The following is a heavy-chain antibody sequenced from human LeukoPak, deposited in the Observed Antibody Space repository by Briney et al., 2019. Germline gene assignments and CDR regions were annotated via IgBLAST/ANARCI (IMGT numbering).Heavy chain of an antibody. CDR2: INPNSGGT. J-gene: IGHJ4*02. V-gene: IGHV1-2*04. Sequence: ASVTVSCKASGYTFTGYYMHWVRQALGQGLEWMGWINPNSGGTNYAQKFQGWVTMTRDTSISTAYMELSRLRSDDTAVYYCARGLYYYDSSGYSDYWGQGTLVTVSS. D-gene: IGHD3-22*01. CDR1: GYTFTGYY. CDR3: ARGLYYYDSSGYSDY.